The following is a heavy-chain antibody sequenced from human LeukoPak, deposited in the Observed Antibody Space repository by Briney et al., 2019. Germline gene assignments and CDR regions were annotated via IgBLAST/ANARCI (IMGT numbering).Heavy chain of an antibody. CDR2: IYPGDSDT. V-gene: IGHV5-51*01. CDR1: AYIFSNYW. D-gene: IGHD6-6*01. Sequence: RGESLQISCKGSAYIFSNYWIAWVRQMPGKGLEWMGIIYPGDSDTRYSPSFQGQVTISADTSISTAYLQWSSLKASDTAMYYCARLTSSSAYFDSWGQGTLVTVSS. J-gene: IGHJ4*02. CDR3: ARLTSSSAYFDS.